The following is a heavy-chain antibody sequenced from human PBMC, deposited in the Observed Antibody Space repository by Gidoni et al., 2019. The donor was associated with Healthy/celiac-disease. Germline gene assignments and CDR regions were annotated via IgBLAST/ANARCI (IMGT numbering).Heavy chain of an antibody. CDR2: IWNDGSNK. CDR1: GFTFSSYG. CDR3: AREGWGSSSSFDY. Sequence: QVQLVESGGGVVQPGRSLRLPCAASGFTFSSYGLHWVRQAPGKGLGWVAVIWNDGSNKDYADSVKGRVTISRDNSKNTLYLQMNSLRAEDTAVYYCAREGWGSSSSFDYWGQGTLVTVSS. V-gene: IGHV3-33*01. D-gene: IGHD6-6*01. J-gene: IGHJ4*02.